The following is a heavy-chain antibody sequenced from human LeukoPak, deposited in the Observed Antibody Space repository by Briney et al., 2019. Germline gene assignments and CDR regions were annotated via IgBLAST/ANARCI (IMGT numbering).Heavy chain of an antibody. CDR3: ARDRVNFWSGYYTADY. CDR2: ISAYNGNT. J-gene: IGHJ4*02. D-gene: IGHD3-3*01. V-gene: IGHV1-18*01. Sequence: ISWVRQAPGQGLEWMGWISAYNGNTNYAQKLQGRVTMTTDTSTSTAYMELRSLRSDDTAVYYCARDRVNFWSGYYTADYWGQGTLVTVSS.